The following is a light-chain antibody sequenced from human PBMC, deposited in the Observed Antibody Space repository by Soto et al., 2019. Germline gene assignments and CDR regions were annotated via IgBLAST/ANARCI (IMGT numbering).Light chain of an antibody. CDR3: QQYGTSRA. Sequence: EIVLTQSPGTLSLSPGERATLSCRASQSVGSSYLAWYQQKPGQAPRLLIYGASSRATGIPDRFSGSGSGTDFTLTISRLEPEDFAVYYCQQYGTSRAFGQGTK. J-gene: IGKJ1*01. V-gene: IGKV3-20*01. CDR1: QSVGSSY. CDR2: GAS.